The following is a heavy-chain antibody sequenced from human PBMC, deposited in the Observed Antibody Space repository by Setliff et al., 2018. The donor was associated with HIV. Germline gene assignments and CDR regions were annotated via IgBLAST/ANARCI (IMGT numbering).Heavy chain of an antibody. CDR3: ARTEDYSYGDAPFDY. CDR2: ISAYNGNT. D-gene: IGHD5-18*01. Sequence: ASVKVSCKASGYTFTSYGISWVRQAPGQGLEWMGWISAYNGNTNYAQKLQGRVTMTTDTSTSTAYMELRSLRSDDTAVYYCARTEDYSYGDAPFDYWGHGTLVTVSS. V-gene: IGHV1-18*01. J-gene: IGHJ4*01. CDR1: GYTFTSYG.